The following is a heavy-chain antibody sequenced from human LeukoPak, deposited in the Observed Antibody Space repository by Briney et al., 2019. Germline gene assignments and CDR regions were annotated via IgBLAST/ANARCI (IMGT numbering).Heavy chain of an antibody. CDR2: ISSSSSYI. CDR1: GFTFSSYT. CDR3: ARSIETYYYDSSGYSGSGMDV. J-gene: IGHJ6*02. V-gene: IGHV3-21*01. D-gene: IGHD3-22*01. Sequence: GGSLRLSCAASGFTFSSYTVSWVRQAPGKGLEWVSSISSSSSYIYYADSVKGRFTISRDNSKNTLYLQMNSLRAEDTAVYYCARSIETYYYDSSGYSGSGMDVWGQGTTVTVSS.